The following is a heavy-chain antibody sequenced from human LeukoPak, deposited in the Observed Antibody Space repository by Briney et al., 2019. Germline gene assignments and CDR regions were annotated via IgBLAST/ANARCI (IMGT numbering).Heavy chain of an antibody. V-gene: IGHV4-4*02. CDR3: ARGVGATNYYYMDV. J-gene: IGHJ6*03. CDR2: IYHSGST. D-gene: IGHD1-26*01. Sequence: PSGTLSLTCAASGGSISSSNWWRWVRRPPGKGLEWIGEIYHSGSTYYNPSLKSRVTISVDTSKNQFSLKLSSVTAADTAVYYCARGVGATNYYYMDVWGKGTTVTVSS. CDR1: GGSISSSNW.